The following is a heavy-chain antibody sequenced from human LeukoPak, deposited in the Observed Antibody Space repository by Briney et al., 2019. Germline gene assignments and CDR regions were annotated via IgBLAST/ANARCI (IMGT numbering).Heavy chain of an antibody. D-gene: IGHD6-13*01. CDR2: ISYDGSNE. Sequence: GGSLRLSCAASGFTISTYAMHWVRQAPGKGLEWVALISYDGSNEYYADSVRGRFTISRDNSKNTLYLQMNSLRAEDTAVYYCARYSSSGVDYWGQGTLVTVSS. V-gene: IGHV3-30-3*01. CDR3: ARYSSSGVDY. J-gene: IGHJ4*02. CDR1: GFTISTYA.